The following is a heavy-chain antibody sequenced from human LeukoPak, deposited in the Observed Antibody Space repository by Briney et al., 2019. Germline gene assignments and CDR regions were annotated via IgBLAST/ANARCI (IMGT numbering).Heavy chain of an antibody. D-gene: IGHD3-3*01. CDR1: GFTFSSYE. J-gene: IGHJ5*02. Sequence: GGSLRLSCAASGFTFSSYEMNWVRQAPGKGLEWVSYISSSGSTIYYADSVKGRFTISRDNAKNSLYLQMNSLRAEDTAVYYCARDVYDFWSGYSSGGFWFDPWGQGTLVTVSS. CDR2: ISSSGSTI. CDR3: ARDVYDFWSGYSSGGFWFDP. V-gene: IGHV3-48*03.